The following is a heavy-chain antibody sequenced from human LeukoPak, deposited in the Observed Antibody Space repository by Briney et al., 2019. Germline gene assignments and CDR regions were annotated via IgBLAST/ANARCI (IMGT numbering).Heavy chain of an antibody. J-gene: IGHJ4*02. V-gene: IGHV5-51*01. CDR1: GYSFTSYW. CDR3: ARSTSQYGALPFDY. Sequence: PGESLKISCKGSGYSFTSYWVGWVRQMPGKGLEWMGTIYPGDSDTRYSPAFQGQVTISAAKSISTAYLQWSSLKASDTAMYYCARSTSQYGALPFDYWGQGTLVTVSS. CDR2: IYPGDSDT. D-gene: IGHD2/OR15-2a*01.